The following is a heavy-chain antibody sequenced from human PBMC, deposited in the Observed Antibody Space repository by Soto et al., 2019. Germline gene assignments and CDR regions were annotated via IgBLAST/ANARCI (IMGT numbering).Heavy chain of an antibody. Sequence: SGPPLVNPTQTLTLTYSLSGVSITTQGVGVGWVRQPPGKALEWLAFTYWDDDTRYHPSLKPRLTTMQYTSRNQVVLIMTNMDPADTATYYCVHRLTLMSTCNYGAFDVWGQGTLVTVSS. CDR2: TYWDDDT. CDR3: VHRLTLMSTCNYGAFDV. D-gene: IGHD3-16*01. CDR1: GVSITTQGVG. V-gene: IGHV2-5*02. J-gene: IGHJ3*01.